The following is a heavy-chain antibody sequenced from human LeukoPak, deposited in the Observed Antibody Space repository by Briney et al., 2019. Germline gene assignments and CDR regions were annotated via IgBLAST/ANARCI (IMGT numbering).Heavy chain of an antibody. CDR1: GFTSSSYD. V-gene: IGHV3-13*01. D-gene: IGHD6-13*01. CDR3: ARAAYSSTWYSRYFDL. CDR2: IGTAGEI. Sequence: GGSLRLSCAASGFTSSSYDIHWVRQAPGKGLEWVSGIGTAGEIYYPGSVKGRFTISRENAKNSLYLQMNSLRAGDTAVYYCARAAYSSTWYSRYFDLWGRGTLVTVSS. J-gene: IGHJ2*01.